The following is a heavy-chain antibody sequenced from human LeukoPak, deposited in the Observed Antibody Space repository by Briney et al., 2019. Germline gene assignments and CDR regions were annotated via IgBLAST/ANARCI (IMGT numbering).Heavy chain of an antibody. D-gene: IGHD2-8*01. V-gene: IGHV1-18*01. CDR2: ISAYNGNT. CDR3: ARERSVYAIYYYYGMDV. J-gene: IGHJ6*02. Sequence: ASVKVSCKASGYTFTSYGISWVRQAPGQGLEWMGWISAYNGNTNYAQKLQGRVTMTTDTSTSTAYMELRSLRSDDTAVYYCARERSVYAIYYYYGMDVWGQGTTVTVSS. CDR1: GYTFTSYG.